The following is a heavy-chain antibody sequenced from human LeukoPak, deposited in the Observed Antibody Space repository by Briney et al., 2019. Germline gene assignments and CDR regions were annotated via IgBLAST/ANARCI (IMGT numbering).Heavy chain of an antibody. CDR3: TRDTDGSLDY. J-gene: IGHJ4*02. D-gene: IGHD1-26*01. CDR2: IKQDGSTK. CDR1: GFGFTNSW. Sequence: GGSLRLSCAASGFGFTNSWMAWVRQAPGKGLEWVANIKQDGSTKHYADSLKGRFTISRDNPENSLYLQMNNLRADDTAVYYCTRDTDGSLDYWGQGILVTVAS. V-gene: IGHV3-7*01.